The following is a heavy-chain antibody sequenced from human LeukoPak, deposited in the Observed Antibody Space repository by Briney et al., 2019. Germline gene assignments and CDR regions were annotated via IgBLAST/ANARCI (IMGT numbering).Heavy chain of an antibody. J-gene: IGHJ5*02. CDR3: AREGFGNNWFDP. CDR2: INPNSGGT. D-gene: IGHD3-10*01. V-gene: IGHV1-2*02. CDR1: GYTFTGYY. Sequence: ASVKVSCKASGYTFTGYYMHWVRQAPGQGLEWMGWINPNSGGTNYAQKFQGRVTMTRDTSISTAYMELSRLRSEDTAVYYCAREGFGNNWFDPWGQGTLVTVSS.